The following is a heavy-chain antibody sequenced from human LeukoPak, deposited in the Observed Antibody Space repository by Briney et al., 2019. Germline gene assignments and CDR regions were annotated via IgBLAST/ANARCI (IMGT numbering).Heavy chain of an antibody. Sequence: PSETLSLTCAVYGGSFSGYYWTWIRQPPGKGLEWIGEISHSGRTNYNPSLKNRVIISIDTSKNQFSLNLNSVTAADTAVYFCAGAGGQGLDFGGQGPLAPVSS. J-gene: IGHJ4*02. CDR3: AGAGGQGLDF. D-gene: IGHD3-16*01. V-gene: IGHV4-34*01. CDR2: ISHSGRT. CDR1: GGSFSGYY.